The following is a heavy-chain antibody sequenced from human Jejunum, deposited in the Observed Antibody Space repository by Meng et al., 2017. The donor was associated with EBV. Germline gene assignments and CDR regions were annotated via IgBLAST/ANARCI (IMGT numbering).Heavy chain of an antibody. CDR2: VDPQDDEK. Sequence: EGQLIQTGAEMKKPGATAEISCKVSGYIFSDYYIHWVRQAPGEGLEWMGLVDPQDDEKLYAEKFQGRVTITADTSPDTAYMELSSLRSEDTAIYYCALVLRARFNYFDPWGQGTLVTVSS. CDR1: GYIFSDYY. J-gene: IGHJ5*02. CDR3: ALVLRARFNYFDP. D-gene: IGHD4/OR15-4a*01. V-gene: IGHV1-69-2*01.